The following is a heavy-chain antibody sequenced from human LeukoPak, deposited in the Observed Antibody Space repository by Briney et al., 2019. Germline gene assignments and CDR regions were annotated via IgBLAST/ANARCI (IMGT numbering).Heavy chain of an antibody. D-gene: IGHD3-10*01. CDR3: AKGTYYYGSTESTGSWYFDL. V-gene: IGHV3-30*18. Sequence: GRSLRLSCAASGFTLSSYGMHWVRQAPGKGLEWVAVISYDGSNKYYADSVKGRFTISRDNSKNTLYLQMNSLRAEDTAVYYCAKGTYYYGSTESTGSWYFDLWGRGTLVIVSS. CDR1: GFTLSSYG. CDR2: ISYDGSNK. J-gene: IGHJ2*01.